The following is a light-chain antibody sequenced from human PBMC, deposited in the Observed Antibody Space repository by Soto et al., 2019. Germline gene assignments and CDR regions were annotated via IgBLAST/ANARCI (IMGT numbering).Light chain of an antibody. J-gene: IGKJ4*02. Sequence: DIRMNQSPSSLSASVGARVTLTXLASPGVANWLAWDQQNQGXAPKXXXYAXAGLPSGVPSRLSGSGSGTDFPLPISSLQPEYFATYYCQQANSFTLTFGGGTKVDI. CDR2: AXA. V-gene: IGKV1-12*01. CDR3: QQANSFTLT. CDR1: PGVANW.